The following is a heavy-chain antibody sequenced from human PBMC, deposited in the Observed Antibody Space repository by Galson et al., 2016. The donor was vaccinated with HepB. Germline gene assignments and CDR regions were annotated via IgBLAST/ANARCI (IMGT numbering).Heavy chain of an antibody. Sequence: SVKVSCKASGYTFTTYGLNWVRQAPGQGLEWMGWINTNTGNSMYVQGFTGRFVFSLDTSVSTAYLQISNLKSEDTAVYFCARDFLPSEYYDILTDYYRGTRNWFDPWGQGTRVTVSS. CDR2: INTNTGNS. J-gene: IGHJ5*02. CDR1: GYTFTTYG. V-gene: IGHV7-4-1*02. D-gene: IGHD3-9*01. CDR3: ARDFLPSEYYDILTDYYRGTRNWFDP.